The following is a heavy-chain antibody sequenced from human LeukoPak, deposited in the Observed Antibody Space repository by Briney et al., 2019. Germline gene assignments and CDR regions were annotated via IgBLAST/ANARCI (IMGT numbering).Heavy chain of an antibody. CDR2: IYSGGST. V-gene: IGHV3-53*01. D-gene: IGHD5-24*01. J-gene: IGHJ4*02. CDR3: ARETVEMGTID. CDR1: GFSVSSNY. Sequence: PGGSLRLSCAASGFSVSSNYMSWVRQAPGKGREWVSVIYSGGSTYYADSVKGRFTISRDNSKNTVYLQMNSLRAEDTAVYYCARETVEMGTIDWGQGTLVTVSS.